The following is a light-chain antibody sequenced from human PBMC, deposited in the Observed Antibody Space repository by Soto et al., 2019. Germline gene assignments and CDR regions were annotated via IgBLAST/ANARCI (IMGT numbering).Light chain of an antibody. V-gene: IGKV3-20*01. J-gene: IGKJ1*01. CDR2: GAS. CDR3: QQYESSVT. CDR1: QSVSSSF. Sequence: EIVLTQSPGSLSLSPGEGATLSCRASQSVSSSFFAWYQQKPGQAPSLLICGASRRATGVPDRFSGSGSGTDFTLSISRLEPEDFAVYYCQQYESSVTFGQGTKVEIK.